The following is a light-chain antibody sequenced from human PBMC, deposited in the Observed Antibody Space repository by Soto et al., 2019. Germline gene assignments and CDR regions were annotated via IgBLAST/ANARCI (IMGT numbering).Light chain of an antibody. CDR1: QTINNW. CDR3: QQYNNYLRT. CDR2: KAS. Sequence: DIQMTQSPSTLSASVGDRVTITCRASQTINNWLAWYQQKPGKAPKLLIYKASSLESGVPSRFSGSGSGTEFTLTISSLQPDDFATYYCQQYNNYLRTFGKGTKVDIK. J-gene: IGKJ1*01. V-gene: IGKV1-5*03.